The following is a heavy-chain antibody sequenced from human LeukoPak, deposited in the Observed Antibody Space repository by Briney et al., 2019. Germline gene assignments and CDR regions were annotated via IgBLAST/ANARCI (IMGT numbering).Heavy chain of an antibody. J-gene: IGHJ6*02. V-gene: IGHV1-58*02. CDR2: IVVGSGNT. Sequence: SVKVSCKASGFTFTSSAMQWVRQARGQRLERIGWIVVGSGNTNYAQKFQERVTITRDMSTSTAYMELSSLRSEDTAVYYCAAFSILTGYYHDVWGQGTTVTVSS. D-gene: IGHD3-9*01. CDR1: GFTFTSSA. CDR3: AAFSILTGYYHDV.